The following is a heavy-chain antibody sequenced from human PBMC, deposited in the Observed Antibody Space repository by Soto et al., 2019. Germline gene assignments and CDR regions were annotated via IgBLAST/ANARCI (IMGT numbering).Heavy chain of an antibody. CDR1: GYSFTTFG. Sequence: QVQLVQSGAELKTPGASVKVSCKASGYSFTTFGISWVRQAPGQGLEWMGWISEYNGNTKYAQKFQGRVTLTTDASTSTAYMELRSLTSDDTAVYYCGREYCRGGRCYHPDYWGQGTLVTVSS. V-gene: IGHV1-18*01. D-gene: IGHD2-15*01. J-gene: IGHJ4*02. CDR3: GREYCRGGRCYHPDY. CDR2: ISEYNGNT.